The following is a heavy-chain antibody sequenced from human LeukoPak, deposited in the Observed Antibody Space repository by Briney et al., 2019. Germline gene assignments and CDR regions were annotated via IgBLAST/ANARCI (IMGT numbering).Heavy chain of an antibody. V-gene: IGHV1-18*01. J-gene: IGHJ5*02. D-gene: IGHD3-3*01. Sequence: ASVKVSCKASGYTFTSYGISWVRQAPGQGLEWMGWISAYNGNTNYAQKLQGRVTMTTDTSTSTAYMELRSLRSDDTAVYYCARDSPTIFGVDIPNWFDPWGQGTLVTVSS. CDR3: ARDSPTIFGVDIPNWFDP. CDR1: GYTFTSYG. CDR2: ISAYNGNT.